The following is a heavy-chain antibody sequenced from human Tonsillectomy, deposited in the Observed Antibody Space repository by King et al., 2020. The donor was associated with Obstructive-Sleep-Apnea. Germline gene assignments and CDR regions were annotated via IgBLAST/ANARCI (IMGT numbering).Heavy chain of an antibody. CDR2: IYYSGST. Sequence: QLQESGPGLVKPSETLSLTCTVSGGSISSSSYYWGWIRQPPGKGLEWIGSIYYSGSTYYNPSLKSRVTISVDTSKNQFSLKLSSVTAADTAVYYCARVVLMVYDRSNYFDYWGQGTLVTVSS. J-gene: IGHJ4*02. V-gene: IGHV4-39*07. D-gene: IGHD2-8*01. CDR1: GGSISSSSYY. CDR3: ARVVLMVYDRSNYFDY.